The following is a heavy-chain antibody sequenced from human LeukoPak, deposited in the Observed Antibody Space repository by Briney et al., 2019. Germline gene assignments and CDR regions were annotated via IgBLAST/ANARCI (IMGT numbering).Heavy chain of an antibody. CDR1: GFTFSSYE. D-gene: IGHD2-21*01. Sequence: GGSLRLSCAASGFTFSSYEMNWVRQAPGKGLEWVSYISSSGSTIYYADSVKGRFTISRDNAKNSLYLQMNSLRAEDTAVYYCADSPRYDCGGECGDYWGQGTLVTVSS. J-gene: IGHJ4*02. CDR2: ISSSGSTI. V-gene: IGHV3-48*03. CDR3: ADSPRYDCGGECGDY.